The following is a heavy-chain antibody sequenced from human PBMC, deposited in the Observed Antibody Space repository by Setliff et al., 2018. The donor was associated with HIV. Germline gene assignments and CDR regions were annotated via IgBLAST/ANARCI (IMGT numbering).Heavy chain of an antibody. V-gene: IGHV1-8*02. CDR3: ATERAGPWGNYNYYYMDV. CDR2: MNPNSGNT. D-gene: IGHD3-16*01. J-gene: IGHJ6*03. CDR1: GYTFTSYD. Sequence: ASVKVSCKASGYTFTSYDINWVRQATGQGLEWMGWMNPNSGNTGYARKFQGRVTMTEDTSTDTAYMELSSLRSEDTAVYYCATERAGPWGNYNYYYMDVWGRGTTVTVS.